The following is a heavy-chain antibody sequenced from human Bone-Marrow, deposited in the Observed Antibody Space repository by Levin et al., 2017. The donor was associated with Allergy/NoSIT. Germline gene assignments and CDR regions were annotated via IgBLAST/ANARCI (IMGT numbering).Heavy chain of an antibody. V-gene: IGHV4-4*02. J-gene: IGHJ6*02. Sequence: PSETLSLTCAVSGGSISSSNWWSWVRQPPGKGLEWIGEIYHSGSTNYNPSLKSRVTISVDKSKNQFSLKLSSVTAADTAVYYCARDRTTDPLEYGMDVWGQGTTVTVSS. CDR3: ARDRTTDPLEYGMDV. D-gene: IGHD1-1*01. CDR2: IYHSGST. CDR1: GGSISSSNW.